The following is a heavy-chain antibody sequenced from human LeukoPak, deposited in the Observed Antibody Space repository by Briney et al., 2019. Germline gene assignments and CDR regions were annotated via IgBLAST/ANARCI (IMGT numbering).Heavy chain of an antibody. J-gene: IGHJ3*02. V-gene: IGHV1-46*01. D-gene: IGHD6-19*01. Sequence: ASVKVSCTASGYTFTSYYMHWVRQAPGQGLEWMGIINPSGGSTSYAQKFQGRVTMTRDTSTSTVYMELSSLRSEDTAVYYCARVSASSGWYYRDAFDIWGQGTMVTVSS. CDR2: INPSGGST. CDR3: ARVSASSGWYYRDAFDI. CDR1: GYTFTSYY.